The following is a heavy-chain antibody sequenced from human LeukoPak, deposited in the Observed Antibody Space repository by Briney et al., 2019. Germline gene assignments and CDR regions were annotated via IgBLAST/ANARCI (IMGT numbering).Heavy chain of an antibody. CDR2: ISGSGGST. D-gene: IGHD5-18*01. V-gene: IGHV3-23*01. CDR1: GFTFSSYA. J-gene: IGHJ4*02. CDR3: AKVEVTGIQLWRLDY. Sequence: GGSLRLSCAASGFTFSSYAMSWVRQAPGKGLEWVSAISGSGGSTYYADSVKGRFTISRDNSKNTLYLQMNSLRSEDTAVYYCAKVEVTGIQLWRLDYWGQGTLVTVSS.